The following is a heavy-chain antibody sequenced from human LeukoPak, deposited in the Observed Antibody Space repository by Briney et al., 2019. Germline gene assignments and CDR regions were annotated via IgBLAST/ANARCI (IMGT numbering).Heavy chain of an antibody. CDR2: ISGSGGST. CDR1: GFTFSSYA. Sequence: PGGSLRLSCAASGFTFSSYAMNWVRQAPGKGLEWVSAISGSGGSTYYADSVKGRFTISRDNPKNTLYLQMNSLRAEDTALYYCAKSYDSSGYYVPSNFQHWGRGTLVTVSS. V-gene: IGHV3-23*01. J-gene: IGHJ1*01. CDR3: AKSYDSSGYYVPSNFQH. D-gene: IGHD3-22*01.